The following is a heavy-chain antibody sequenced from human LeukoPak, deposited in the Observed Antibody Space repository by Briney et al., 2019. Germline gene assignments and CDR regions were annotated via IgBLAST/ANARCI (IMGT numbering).Heavy chain of an antibody. CDR2: FGPEEGET. D-gene: IGHD3-22*01. V-gene: IGHV1-24*01. Sequence: ASVKVSCKVSGYTLTELSMHWVRQAPGKGLEWMGGFGPEEGETVYAQKFQGRVTMTAETYTDTHYMELSSLRSEDTAVYYCANTTSLGSMYYYDSSPYGAFDIWGQGTMVTVSS. J-gene: IGHJ3*02. CDR3: ANTTSLGSMYYYDSSPYGAFDI. CDR1: GYTLTELS.